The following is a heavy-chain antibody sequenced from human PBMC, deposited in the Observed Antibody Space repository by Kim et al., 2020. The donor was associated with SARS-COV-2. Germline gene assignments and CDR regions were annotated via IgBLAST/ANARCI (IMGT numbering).Heavy chain of an antibody. D-gene: IGHD1-26*01. V-gene: IGHV4-34*01. Sequence: SETLSFTCAVYGGSFSGYYWSWIRQPPGKGLEWIGEINHSGSTNYNPSLKRRVTISVDTSKNQFSLKLSSVTAADTAVYYCARIVVGATLPNYYYYGMDVWGQGTTVTVSS. CDR1: GGSFSGYY. CDR2: INHSGST. J-gene: IGHJ6*02. CDR3: ARIVVGATLPNYYYYGMDV.